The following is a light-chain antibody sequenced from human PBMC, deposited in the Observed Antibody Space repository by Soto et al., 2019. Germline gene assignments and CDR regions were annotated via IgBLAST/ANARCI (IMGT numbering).Light chain of an antibody. CDR3: QQYGSSPRT. V-gene: IGKV3-20*01. CDR1: QSVSSSY. CDR2: GAS. Sequence: ETVLTQSPGTLSLSPGERATLSCWASQSVSSSYLAWYQQKPGQAPRLLIYGASSRATGIPDRFSGSGSGTHFTLTISRLEPEDFAVYYCQQYGSSPRTFGQGTKLEIK. J-gene: IGKJ2*01.